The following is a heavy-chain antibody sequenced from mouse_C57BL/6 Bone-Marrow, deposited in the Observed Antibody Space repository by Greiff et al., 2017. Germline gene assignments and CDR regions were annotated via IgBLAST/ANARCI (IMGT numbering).Heavy chain of an antibody. CDR1: GFSFNTYA. Sequence: VQLKESGGGLVQPKGSLKLSCAASGFSFNTYAMNWVRQAPGKGLEWVARIRSKSNNYATYYADSVKDRFTISRDDSESMLYLQMNNLKTEDTARYYCVRHGGKRAMDYWGQGTSVTVSS. V-gene: IGHV10-1*01. D-gene: IGHD1-1*02. J-gene: IGHJ4*01. CDR3: VRHGGKRAMDY. CDR2: IRSKSNNYAT.